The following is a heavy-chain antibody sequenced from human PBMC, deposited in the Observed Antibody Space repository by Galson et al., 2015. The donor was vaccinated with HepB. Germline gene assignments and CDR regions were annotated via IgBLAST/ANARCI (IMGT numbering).Heavy chain of an antibody. D-gene: IGHD1-26*01. J-gene: IGHJ5*02. CDR3: AKESVSGTYVPTYADS. Sequence: SLRLSCAASGFNFRNHVMTWVRQAPGKGLEWVASLSGSGAITYYADSLKGRVTISRDNFNNRIFLQMKRLRVEDTALYYCAKESVSGTYVPTYADSWGQGILVTVSS. V-gene: IGHV3-23*01. CDR1: GFNFRNHV. CDR2: LSGSGAIT.